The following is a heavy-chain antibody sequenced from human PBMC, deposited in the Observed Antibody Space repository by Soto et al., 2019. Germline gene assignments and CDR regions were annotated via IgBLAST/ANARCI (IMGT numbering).Heavy chain of an antibody. V-gene: IGHV4-34*01. J-gene: IGHJ6*03. CDR1: GGSFSGYY. CDR3: ASMYYYGSGSYLGHYYYYMDV. D-gene: IGHD3-10*01. Sequence: SETLSLTCAVYGGSFSGYYWSWIRQPPGKGLEWIGEINHSGSTNYNPSLKSRVTISVDTSKNQFSLKLSSVTAADTAVYYCASMYYYGSGSYLGHYYYYMDVWGKGTTVTVSS. CDR2: INHSGST.